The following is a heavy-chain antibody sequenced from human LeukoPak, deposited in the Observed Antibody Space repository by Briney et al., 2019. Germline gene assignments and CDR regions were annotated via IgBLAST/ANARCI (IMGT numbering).Heavy chain of an antibody. CDR1: GFTFSSYA. J-gene: IGHJ4*02. D-gene: IGHD3-10*01. CDR3: ARDRNYGSGSYPMFDY. Sequence: GGSLRLSCAASGFTFSSYAMHWVRQAPGKGLEWVAVISYDGSNKYYADSVKGRFTISRDNSKNTLYLQMNSLRAEDTAVYYCARDRNYGSGSYPMFDYWGQGTLVTVSS. CDR2: ISYDGSNK. V-gene: IGHV3-30-3*01.